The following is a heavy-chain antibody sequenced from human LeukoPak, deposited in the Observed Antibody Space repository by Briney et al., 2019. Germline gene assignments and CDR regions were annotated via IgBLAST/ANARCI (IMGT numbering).Heavy chain of an antibody. J-gene: IGHJ4*02. Sequence: GGSLRLSCAASGFTFSSYAMSWVRQAPGKGLEWVSAISGSGGSTYYADSVKGRFTISRDNSKNTLYLQMNSLRAEDAAVYYCAKEGRYNWNDGVSGYFDYWGQGTLVTVSS. V-gene: IGHV3-23*01. CDR1: GFTFSSYA. D-gene: IGHD1-20*01. CDR2: ISGSGGST. CDR3: AKEGRYNWNDGVSGYFDY.